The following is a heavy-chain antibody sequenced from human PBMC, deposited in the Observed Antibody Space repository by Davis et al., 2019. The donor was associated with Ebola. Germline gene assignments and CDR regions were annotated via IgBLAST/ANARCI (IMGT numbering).Heavy chain of an antibody. J-gene: IGHJ4*02. CDR3: VGGYNFDY. CDR1: GYSISSGHY. CDR2: IYYSGSI. D-gene: IGHD5-18*01. Sequence: MPGGSLRLSCSVSGYSISSGHYWDWIRQSPGKGLEWIGSIYYSGSIYYNPSLKSRVIISLHTSKNQFSLRLTSVTAADTAVYYCVGGYNFDYWGQGALVIVSS. V-gene: IGHV4-38-2*02.